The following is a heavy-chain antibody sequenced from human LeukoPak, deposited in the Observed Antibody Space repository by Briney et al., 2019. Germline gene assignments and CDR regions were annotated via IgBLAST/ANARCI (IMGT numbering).Heavy chain of an antibody. CDR2: ISDRSNYI. CDR3: ARDRDYAFDY. Sequence: GGSLRLSCAASGFTFSTYNMNWVRQAPGKGLEWVSCISDRSNYIYYADSVKGRFTISRDNAKNSLYLEMNSLRAEDTAVYYCARDRDYAFDYWGQGTLVTVSS. CDR1: GFTFSTYN. J-gene: IGHJ4*02. V-gene: IGHV3-21*01. D-gene: IGHD4-17*01.